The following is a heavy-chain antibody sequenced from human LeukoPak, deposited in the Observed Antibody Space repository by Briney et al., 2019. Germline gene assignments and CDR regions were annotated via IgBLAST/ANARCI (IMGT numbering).Heavy chain of an antibody. CDR2: IYPDNSDT. Sequence: GESLKTSCQGFAYRLSNHWMAWVRQVPGKGLGDMWVIYPDNSDTRNNPAFQGRVTTTADKSTTTAYPHLSSLKASDTAIFYCARTSGRRFSDCLDIWGQGTMVSVSS. J-gene: IGHJ3*02. CDR1: AYRLSNHW. D-gene: IGHD1-26*01. CDR3: ARTSGRRFSDCLDI. V-gene: IGHV5-51*01.